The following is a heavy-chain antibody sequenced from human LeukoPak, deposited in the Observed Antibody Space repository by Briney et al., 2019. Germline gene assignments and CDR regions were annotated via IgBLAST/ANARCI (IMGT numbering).Heavy chain of an antibody. D-gene: IGHD3-22*01. CDR1: GYTFTSYY. J-gene: IGHJ5*02. CDR3: ARERRGITMTES. CDR2: INPSGGST. Sequence: GASVKVSCKASGYTFTSYYMHWVRQAPGQGLEWMGIINPSGGSTSYAQKFQGRVTMTRDMSTSTVYMELSSLRSEDTAVYYCARERRGITMTESWGQGTLVTVSS. V-gene: IGHV1-46*01.